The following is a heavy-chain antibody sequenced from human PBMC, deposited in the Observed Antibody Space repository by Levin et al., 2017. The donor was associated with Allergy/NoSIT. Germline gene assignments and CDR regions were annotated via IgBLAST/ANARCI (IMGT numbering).Heavy chain of an antibody. D-gene: IGHD3-9*01. CDR1: GYTFTGYY. V-gene: IGHV1-2*02. CDR3: ARISKHYDILTDAFDY. CDR2: INPNSGGT. Sequence: GASVKVSCKASGYTFTGYYMHWVRQAPGQGLEWMGWINPNSGGTNYAQKFQGRVTMTRDTSISTAYMELSRLRSDDTAVYYCARISKHYDILTDAFDYWGQGTLVTVSS. J-gene: IGHJ4*02.